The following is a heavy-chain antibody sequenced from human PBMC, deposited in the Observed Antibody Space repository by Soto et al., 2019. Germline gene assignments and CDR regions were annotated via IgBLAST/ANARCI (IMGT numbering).Heavy chain of an antibody. Sequence: QINLIESGPTLVKPTQTLTLTCTFSGFSLSTSGAAVGWVRQPPGRALEWLALIYWDGDKRYNASLGNRLTITKDTSGDQVVLTLTNVDPADTATYYCAHRATMTIFGLIIDNGIWFDPWGQGTRVIVSS. V-gene: IGHV2-5*02. CDR3: AHRATMTIFGLIIDNGIWFDP. D-gene: IGHD3-3*01. CDR1: GFSLSTSGAA. CDR2: IYWDGDK. J-gene: IGHJ5*02.